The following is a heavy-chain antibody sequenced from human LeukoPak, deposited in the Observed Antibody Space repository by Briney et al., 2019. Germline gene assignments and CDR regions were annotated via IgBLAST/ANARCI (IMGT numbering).Heavy chain of an antibody. CDR1: GYTFTSYG. Sequence: ASVKVSCKASGYTFTSYGISWVRQAPGQGLEWMGWISAYNGNTNYAQKLQGRVTMTRDTSISTAYMELSSLRSDDTAVYYCARCYCTATSCYYFDFWGQGTLVTVSS. V-gene: IGHV1-18*01. J-gene: IGHJ4*02. CDR3: ARCYCTATSCYYFDF. D-gene: IGHD2-2*01. CDR2: ISAYNGNT.